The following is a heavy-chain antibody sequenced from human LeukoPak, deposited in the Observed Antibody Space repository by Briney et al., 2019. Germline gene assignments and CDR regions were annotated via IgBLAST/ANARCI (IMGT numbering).Heavy chain of an antibody. J-gene: IGHJ6*02. CDR2: IYSGGST. V-gene: IGHV3-53*01. Sequence: GGSLRLSCVVSGFPISDNYMSWVRQAPGKGLDWVSVIYSGGSTYYADSLKGRFTISKDNSKNTVWLQMNSLRAEDTAVYYCARHQDYYGSGSYYNSLSYGMDVWGQGTTVTVSS. CDR1: GFPISDNY. D-gene: IGHD3-10*01. CDR3: ARHQDYYGSGSYYNSLSYGMDV.